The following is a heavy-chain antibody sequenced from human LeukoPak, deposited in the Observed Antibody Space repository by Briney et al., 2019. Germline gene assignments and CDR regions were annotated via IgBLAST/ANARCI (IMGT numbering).Heavy chain of an antibody. J-gene: IGHJ4*02. CDR3: ARRGSSWTNDY. Sequence: ASVKVSCKASGGTFSSYAISWVRQAPGQGLEWMGWISGYNGNANYAQKFQGRVTMTTDTSTSTAYMELRSLTSDDTAVYYCARRGSSWTNDYWGQGMLVTVSS. CDR2: ISGYNGNA. V-gene: IGHV1-18*01. D-gene: IGHD6-13*01. CDR1: GGTFSSYA.